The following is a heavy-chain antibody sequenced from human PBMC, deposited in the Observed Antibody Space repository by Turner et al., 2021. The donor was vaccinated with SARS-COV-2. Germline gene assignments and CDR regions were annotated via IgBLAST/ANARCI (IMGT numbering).Heavy chain of an antibody. Sequence: QVQLVQSGAEVKKPGSSVMVSCKASGGTFSTYAISWVRQAPGQGLEGMGRIIHMLGIANYEQKYKGKVTITEDKATSTDYMELSSLRSEDTAVYYGARVVGGFGELGYYYYYGMDVWGQGTTVTVSS. V-gene: IGHV1-69*04. CDR2: IIHMLGIA. CDR3: ARVVGGFGELGYYYYYGMDV. D-gene: IGHD3-10*01. J-gene: IGHJ6*02. CDR1: GGTFSTYA.